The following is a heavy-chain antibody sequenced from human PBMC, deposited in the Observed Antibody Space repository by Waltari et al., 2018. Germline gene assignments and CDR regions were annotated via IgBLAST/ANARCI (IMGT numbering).Heavy chain of an antibody. D-gene: IGHD3-10*02. J-gene: IGHJ4*02. CDR1: GGSISSYY. Sequence: QVQLQESAPGLVKTSETLYLTCPVSGGSISSYYWRSIRQPPGKGLEWIGYIYYSGSTNYNPSLKSRVTISVDTSKNQFSLKLSSVTAADTAVYYCASSLPLFPLFDYWGQGTLVTVSS. CDR2: IYYSGST. V-gene: IGHV4-59*01. CDR3: ASSLPLFPLFDY.